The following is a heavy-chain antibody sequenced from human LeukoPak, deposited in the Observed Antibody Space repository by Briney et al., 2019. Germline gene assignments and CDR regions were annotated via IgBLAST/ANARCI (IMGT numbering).Heavy chain of an antibody. CDR2: IYTSGST. CDR3: ARGTPTYYYDSSGCYVRDWFDP. D-gene: IGHD3-22*01. J-gene: IGHJ5*02. V-gene: IGHV4-4*07. CDR1: GGSLSIYY. Sequence: SETLSLTCTVSGGSLSIYYWSWIRQPAGKGLEWIGRIYTSGSTNYNPSLKSRVTMSVDTSKNQFSLKLSSVTAADAAVYYCARGTPTYYYDSSGCYVRDWFDPWGQGTLVTVSS.